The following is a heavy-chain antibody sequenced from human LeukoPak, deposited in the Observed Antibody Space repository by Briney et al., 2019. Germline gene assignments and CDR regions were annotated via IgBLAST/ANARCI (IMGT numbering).Heavy chain of an antibody. V-gene: IGHV4-34*01. D-gene: IGHD3-10*01. Sequence: SETLSLTCAVYGGSFSGYYWSWIRQPPGKGLEWIGEINHSGSTNYNPSLKSRVTISVDMSKNQFSLKLSSVTAADTAVYYCARGPKRITMVRGVITYFDYWGQGTLVTVSS. CDR3: ARGPKRITMVRGVITYFDY. CDR1: GGSFSGYY. J-gene: IGHJ4*02. CDR2: INHSGST.